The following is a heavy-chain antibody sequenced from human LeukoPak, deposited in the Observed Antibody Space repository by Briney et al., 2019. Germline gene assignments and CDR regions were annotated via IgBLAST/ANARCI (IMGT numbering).Heavy chain of an antibody. CDR1: GYTFTSYA. V-gene: IGHV1-3*01. Sequence: ASVKVSCKASGYTFTSYAMHWVRQAPGQRLEWMGWINAGNGNTKYSQKFQGRVTITRDTSASTAYMELSSLRSEDTAVYYCARDLDLAVAVQGDGYYYGMDVWGRGTTVTVSS. J-gene: IGHJ6*02. D-gene: IGHD6-19*01. CDR3: ARDLDLAVAVQGDGYYYGMDV. CDR2: INAGNGNT.